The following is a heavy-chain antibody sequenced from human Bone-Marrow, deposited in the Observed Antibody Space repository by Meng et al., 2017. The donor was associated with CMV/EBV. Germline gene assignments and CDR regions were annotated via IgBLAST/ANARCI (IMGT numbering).Heavy chain of an antibody. J-gene: IGHJ4*02. Sequence: GSLRLSCTVSGYSISSGYYWGWIRQPPGKGLEWIGSIYHSGSTYYNPSLKSRVTISVGTSKNQFSLKLSSVAAADTAVYYCARVSEMSTNGFDYWGQGTLVTVSS. CDR2: IYHSGST. D-gene: IGHD2-8*01. V-gene: IGHV4-38-2*02. CDR3: ARVSEMSTNGFDY. CDR1: GYSISSGYY.